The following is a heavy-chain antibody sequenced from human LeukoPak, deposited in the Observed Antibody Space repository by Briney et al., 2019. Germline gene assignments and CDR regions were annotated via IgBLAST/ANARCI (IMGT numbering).Heavy chain of an antibody. Sequence: EASVKVSCKASGYTFTSYGISWVRQAPGQGLEWMGIINPSGGSTSYAQKFQGRVTMTRDTSTSTVYMELSSLRSEDTAVYYCARDGTYYDFWSGPRPYYYYMDVWGKGTTVTVSS. V-gene: IGHV1-46*01. J-gene: IGHJ6*03. CDR2: INPSGGST. CDR3: ARDGTYYDFWSGPRPYYYYMDV. D-gene: IGHD3-3*01. CDR1: GYTFTSYG.